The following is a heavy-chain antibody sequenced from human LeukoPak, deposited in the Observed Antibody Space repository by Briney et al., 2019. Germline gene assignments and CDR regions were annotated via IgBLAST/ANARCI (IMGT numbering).Heavy chain of an antibody. CDR1: GASIRNTSIFY. V-gene: IGHV4-39*02. CDR2: IYYSGHT. Sequence: SETLSLTCSVSGASIRNTSIFYWGWIRQPPGKGLEWIGSIYYSGHTYYNPSLNSRVTISVDTSRNLFSLRMTSVPATDTAIYYCAARTVVAGPFDSWGQGALVTVSS. J-gene: IGHJ4*02. D-gene: IGHD6-19*01. CDR3: AARTVVAGPFDS.